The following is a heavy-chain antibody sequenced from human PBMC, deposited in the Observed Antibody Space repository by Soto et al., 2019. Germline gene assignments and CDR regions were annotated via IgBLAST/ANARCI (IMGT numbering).Heavy chain of an antibody. J-gene: IGHJ6*02. D-gene: IGHD3-10*01. CDR1: GFTVTSYY. Sequence: QPGGSLRLSCAASGFTVTSYYMSWVRQAPGKGLEWVSLIYTGGNTNYADSVKGRFTISRDNSKSTLYLQMNSLRAEDTAVYYCARDYYYGSGNYYRADYYHYGMDVWGQGTTVTVSS. CDR2: IYTGGNT. V-gene: IGHV3-53*01. CDR3: ARDYYYGSGNYYRADYYHYGMDV.